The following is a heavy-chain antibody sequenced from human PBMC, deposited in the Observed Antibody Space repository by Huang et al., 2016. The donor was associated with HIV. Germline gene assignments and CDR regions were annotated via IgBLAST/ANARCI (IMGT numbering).Heavy chain of an antibody. CDR1: GYTLTELS. CDR3: AAGYDTYYDI. J-gene: IGHJ3*02. V-gene: IGHV1-24*01. D-gene: IGHD2-21*01. Sequence: QVQLVQSGAEVKKPGASVKVSCKVSGYTLTELSIHWVRQGPGKGLEWREVCAPENGETIYAQNFQGRVTRTEDTSTDTADMELHSLRPEDTAGYYCAAGYDTYYDIWGQGTMVIASS. CDR2: CAPENGET.